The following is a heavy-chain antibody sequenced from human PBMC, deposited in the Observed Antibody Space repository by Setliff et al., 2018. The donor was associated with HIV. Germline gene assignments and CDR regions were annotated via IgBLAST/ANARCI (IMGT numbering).Heavy chain of an antibody. CDR2: ISSSGTIM. J-gene: IGHJ6*02. Sequence: PGGSLRLSCADSGFTFSNNDINWVRQAPGKGLEWVSYISSSGTIMFYADSVEGRFTISRDSARNSVYLQMNSLRVEDTAMYYCARPSTRRRVAASGTGFYGMDVWGQGTTVTVSS. D-gene: IGHD6-25*01. CDR1: GFTFSNND. CDR3: ARPSTRRRVAASGTGFYGMDV. V-gene: IGHV3-48*03.